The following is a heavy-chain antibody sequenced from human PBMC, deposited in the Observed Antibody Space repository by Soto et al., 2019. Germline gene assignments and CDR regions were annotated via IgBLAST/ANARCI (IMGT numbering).Heavy chain of an antibody. Sequence: EVQLVESGGGLVQPGGSLRLSCAASGFTFRNYWMSWVRQAPGTGLEWVANIKQDGTEKNYVDSVRGRFTISRDNAKNSLDLQMNILTAEDTAVYYCASVAIRGQGTLVTVSS. D-gene: IGHD5-12*01. CDR2: IKQDGTEK. J-gene: IGHJ4*02. CDR3: ASVAI. CDR1: GFTFRNYW. V-gene: IGHV3-7*01.